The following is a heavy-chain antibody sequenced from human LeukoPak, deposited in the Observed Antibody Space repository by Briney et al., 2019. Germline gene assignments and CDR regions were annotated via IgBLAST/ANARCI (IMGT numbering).Heavy chain of an antibody. J-gene: IGHJ6*03. V-gene: IGHV1-8*01. CDR2: MNPNSGNT. D-gene: IGHD6-6*01. CDR3: ARRPTQLGYYYYYMDV. Sequence: ASVKVSCKASGYTFTSYDINWVRQATGQGLEWMGWMNPNSGNTGYAQKFQGRVTMTRNTSISTAYMERSSLRSEDTAVYYCARRPTQLGYYYYYMDVWGKGTTVTVSS. CDR1: GYTFTSYD.